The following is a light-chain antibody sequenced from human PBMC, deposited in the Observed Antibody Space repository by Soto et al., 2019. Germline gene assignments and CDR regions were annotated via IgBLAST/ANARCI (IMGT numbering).Light chain of an antibody. Sequence: DIRMTQSPSTLSGSVGDRVTITCRASQTISSWLAWYQQKPGKAPKLLIYKASTLKSGVPSRFSGSGSGTEFTLTISSLQPDDFATYYCQHHNSYSEAFGQGTKV. CDR3: QHHNSYSEA. CDR2: KAS. J-gene: IGKJ1*01. V-gene: IGKV1-5*03. CDR1: QTISSW.